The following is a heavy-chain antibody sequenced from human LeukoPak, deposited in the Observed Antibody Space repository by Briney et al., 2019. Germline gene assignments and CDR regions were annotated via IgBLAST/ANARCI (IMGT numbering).Heavy chain of an antibody. D-gene: IGHD3-22*01. Sequence: PGGSLRLSCAASGFTFSSYAMSWVRQAPGKGLEWVSAISGSGGDTYYADSVRGRFTISRDNPKNTLYLQMNSLRAEDTAVYYCAKGSSGANYFFDFWGQGTLATVSS. J-gene: IGHJ4*02. CDR1: GFTFSSYA. V-gene: IGHV3-23*01. CDR2: ISGSGGDT. CDR3: AKGSSGANYFFDF.